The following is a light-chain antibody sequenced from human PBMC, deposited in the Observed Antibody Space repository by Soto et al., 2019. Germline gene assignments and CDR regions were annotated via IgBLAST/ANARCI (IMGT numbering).Light chain of an antibody. V-gene: IGKV1-33*01. J-gene: IGKJ3*01. CDR1: QDISNF. Sequence: DIQMTQSPYSLSASVGDRVTITCQASQDISNFLNWYQQKPGTAPKLLIYDASNLETGVPSRFSGSGSGTDFTFTISSLQPEDIATYYCQQYDNLPPFTFGPGTKVDIK. CDR2: DAS. CDR3: QQYDNLPPFT.